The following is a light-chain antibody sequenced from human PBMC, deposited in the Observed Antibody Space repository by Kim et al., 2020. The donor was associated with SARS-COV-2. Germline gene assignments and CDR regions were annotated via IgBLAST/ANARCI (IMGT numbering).Light chain of an antibody. CDR2: YDD. Sequence: KTARCTCGGANIGDKRVHWYQQKPGQPPVLVIYYDDNRPSGIPERFSGSNSGNTATLNISRVEAGDEADYYCQVWDRDTSGDHRWVFGGGTKLTVL. J-gene: IGLJ3*02. CDR3: QVWDRDTSGDHRWV. CDR1: NIGDKR. V-gene: IGLV3-21*04.